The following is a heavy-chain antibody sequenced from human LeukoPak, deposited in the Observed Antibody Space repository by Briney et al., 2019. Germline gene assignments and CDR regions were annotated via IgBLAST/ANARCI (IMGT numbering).Heavy chain of an antibody. CDR2: IWYDGSNK. D-gene: IGHD6-13*01. V-gene: IGHV3-33*01. J-gene: IGHJ4*02. Sequence: PGRSLRLSCAASGFTFRNYGMHWVRQAPGKGLEWVAIIWYDGSNKYYADSVKGRFTISRDNSKNTLYLQMNSLRAEDTAVYYCARDWWRAAGGMDYWGQGTLVTVSS. CDR3: ARDWWRAAGGMDY. CDR1: GFTFRNYG.